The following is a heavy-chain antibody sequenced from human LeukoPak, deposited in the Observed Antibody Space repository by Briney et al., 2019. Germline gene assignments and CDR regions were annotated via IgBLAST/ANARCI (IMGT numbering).Heavy chain of an antibody. CDR3: ARDGHLWFNDAFDI. J-gene: IGHJ3*02. V-gene: IGHV3-21*01. CDR2: ISSSGSYI. CDR1: GFTFSSYS. D-gene: IGHD5-18*01. Sequence: GGSLRLSCAASGFTFSSYSMNCVRQAPGKGLEWVSSISSSGSYIYYADSVKGRLTISRDNAKNSLYLQMNSLRAEDTAVYYCARDGHLWFNDAFDIWGQGTMVSVSS.